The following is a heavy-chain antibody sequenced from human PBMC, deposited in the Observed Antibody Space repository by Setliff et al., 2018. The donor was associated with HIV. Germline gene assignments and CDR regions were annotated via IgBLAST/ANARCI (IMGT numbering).Heavy chain of an antibody. V-gene: IGHV4-39*02. CDR2: IYYIGTT. J-gene: IGHJ2*01. CDR3: ARLASTRDWYFDL. CDR1: GGSISNSNYY. Sequence: SETLSLTCTVSGGSISNSNYYWGWIRQPPGKGLEWVGSIYYIGTTYYNPSLKSRVIISIDTSKNDFSLKLTSVTAADTAMYYCARLASTRDWYFDLWGRGTLVTVSS.